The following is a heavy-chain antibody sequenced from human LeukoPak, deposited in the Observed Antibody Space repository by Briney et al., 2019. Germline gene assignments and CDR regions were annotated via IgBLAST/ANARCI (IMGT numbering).Heavy chain of an antibody. Sequence: GGSLRPSCSASGFTFSSYAMHWVRQAPGEGLEYVSAISSNGGSTYYADSVKGRFTISRDNSKNTLYLQMSSLRAEDTAVYYCVKGDIVVVPADYYYYGMDVWGQGTTVTVSS. CDR3: VKGDIVVVPADYYYYGMDV. CDR1: GFTFSSYA. J-gene: IGHJ6*02. CDR2: ISSNGGST. V-gene: IGHV3-64D*09. D-gene: IGHD2-2*01.